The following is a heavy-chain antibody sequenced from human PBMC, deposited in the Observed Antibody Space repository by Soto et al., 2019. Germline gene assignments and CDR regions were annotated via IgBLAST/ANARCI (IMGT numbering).Heavy chain of an antibody. V-gene: IGHV3-48*01. Sequence: GGSLRLSCAASGFTFSSYSMNWVRQAPGKGLEWVSYISSSSSTIYYADSGKGRFTISRDNAKNSLYLQMNSLRAEDTAVYYCARDKDDYIWGSYRKGGAFDIWGQGKMVTRLL. CDR1: GFTFSSYS. D-gene: IGHD3-16*02. CDR2: ISSSSSTI. CDR3: ARDKDDYIWGSYRKGGAFDI. J-gene: IGHJ3*02.